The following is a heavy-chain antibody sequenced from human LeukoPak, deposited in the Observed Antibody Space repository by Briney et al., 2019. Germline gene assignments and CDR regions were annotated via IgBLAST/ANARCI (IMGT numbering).Heavy chain of an antibody. Sequence: GGSLRLSCATSGFTFSMSSMHWVRLAPGEGLEWLAGISFDGANKFSGDSVKGRFSISRDNSKNTLYLQMNSLGLDDTAVYFCARGRAGIAAAGFDYWGQGTLVTVSP. CDR2: ISFDGANK. J-gene: IGHJ4*02. V-gene: IGHV3-30*04. CDR3: ARGRAGIAAAGFDY. D-gene: IGHD6-13*01. CDR1: GFTFSMSS.